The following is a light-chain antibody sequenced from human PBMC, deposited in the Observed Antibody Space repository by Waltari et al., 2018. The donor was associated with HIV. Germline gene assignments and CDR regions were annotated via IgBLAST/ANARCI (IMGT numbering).Light chain of an antibody. J-gene: IGLJ2*01. CDR1: SSDVGSSAF. Sequence: QSALIQPPSVPGSPGQSVTISCTGTSSDVGSSAFVSWYQQHPGTVPKPMIYNVNPRPSGVPDHFSGSKSGKTASMTISGLQTEDETDYQCCSYRSNAPYVLFGGGTKLTVL. CDR3: CSYRSNAPYVL. V-gene: IGLV2-18*02. CDR2: NVN.